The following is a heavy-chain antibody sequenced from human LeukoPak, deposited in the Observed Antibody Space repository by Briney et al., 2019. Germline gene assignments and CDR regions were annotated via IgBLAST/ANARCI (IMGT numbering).Heavy chain of an antibody. V-gene: IGHV3-74*01. Sequence: GGSLRLSCAASGFTFSSYWMHWVRQAPGQGLLWVARINTDGKATTYADSVKGRFTISRDNARDTVYLQMNSLRAEDTSVYYCAGDPGNFYLPYYDYMYVWGKGTTVTVSS. CDR2: INTDGKAT. CDR1: GFTFSSYW. J-gene: IGHJ6*03. CDR3: AGDPGNFYLPYYDYMYV. D-gene: IGHD1-26*01.